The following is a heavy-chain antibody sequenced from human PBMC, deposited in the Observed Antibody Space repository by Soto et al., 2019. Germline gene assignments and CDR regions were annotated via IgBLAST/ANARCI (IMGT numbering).Heavy chain of an antibody. J-gene: IGHJ6*02. CDR2: IIPIFGTA. D-gene: IGHD2-2*01. V-gene: IGHV1-69*06. CDR1: GGTFSSYA. Sequence: QVQLVQSGAEVKKPGSSVKVSCKASGGTFSSYAISWVRQAPGQGLEWMGGIIPIFGTANYAQKFQGRVTITADKSTSTAYMELSSLRSEDTAVYYCFLLGPAATYYYYGMDVWGQGTTVTVSS. CDR3: FLLGPAATYYYYGMDV.